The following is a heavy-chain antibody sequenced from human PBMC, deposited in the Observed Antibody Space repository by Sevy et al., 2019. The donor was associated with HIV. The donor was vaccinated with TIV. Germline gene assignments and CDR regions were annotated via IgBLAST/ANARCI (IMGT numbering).Heavy chain of an antibody. CDR2: IYSGEYT. J-gene: IGHJ6*02. D-gene: IGHD1-26*01. V-gene: IGHV3-53*01. CDR3: ATTSTPLYYYALDV. Sequence: GGSLRLSCAASGFTVSSNYMSWVRQAPGKGLEWVSVIYSGEYTYYADSVKCRFTISRDISKNTLNLQMNSLRAEDTAIYYCATTSTPLYYYALDVWGQGTTVTVSS. CDR1: GFTVSSNY.